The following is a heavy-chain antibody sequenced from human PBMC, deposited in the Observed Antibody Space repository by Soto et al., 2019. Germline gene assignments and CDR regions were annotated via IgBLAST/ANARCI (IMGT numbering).Heavy chain of an antibody. V-gene: IGHV1-69*13. CDR1: GGTFSSYG. CDR3: ARDPPRGSSGWGDLPAPNGGGPNYYYYGMDL. D-gene: IGHD6-19*01. Sequence: ASVKVSCKASGGTFSSYGISWVRQAPGQGLEWMGGIIPIFGTANYAQKFQGRVTITADESTSTAYMELSSLRSEDTAVYYCARDPPRGSSGWGDLPAPNGGGPNYYYYGMDLWGQGTTVTVSS. CDR2: IIPIFGTA. J-gene: IGHJ6*02.